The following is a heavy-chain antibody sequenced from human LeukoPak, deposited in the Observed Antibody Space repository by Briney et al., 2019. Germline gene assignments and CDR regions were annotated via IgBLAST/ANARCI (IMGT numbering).Heavy chain of an antibody. V-gene: IGHV3-7*01. CDR3: ARWHTLDV. J-gene: IGHJ6*02. CDR1: GFPLSSYW. D-gene: IGHD2-2*02. Sequence: GGSLRLSCAASGFPLSSYWTSWVRQAPGKGLEWVANIKQDGSEKYFLDSVKGRFTISRDNAKNSLYLQTNSLRAEDTAVYYCARWHTLDVWGQGTTVIVSS. CDR2: IKQDGSEK.